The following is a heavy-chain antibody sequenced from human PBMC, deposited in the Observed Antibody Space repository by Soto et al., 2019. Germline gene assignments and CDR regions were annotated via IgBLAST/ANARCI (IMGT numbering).Heavy chain of an antibody. J-gene: IGHJ4*02. CDR2: INAGNGNT. CDR1: GYTFTSYA. CDR3: ARVSDSSQRPPHY. V-gene: IGHV1-3*01. D-gene: IGHD6-13*01. Sequence: ASVKVSCKASGYTFTSYAIHWVRQAPGQRLEWMGWINAGNGNTKYSQKFQGRVTITRDTSASTAYMELSSLRSEDTAVYYCARVSDSSQRPPHYWGQGTLVTVSS.